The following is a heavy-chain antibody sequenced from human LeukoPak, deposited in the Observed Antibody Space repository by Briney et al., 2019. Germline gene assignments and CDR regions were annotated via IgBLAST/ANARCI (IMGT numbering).Heavy chain of an antibody. CDR3: ARDARIVVVPAAITIVNYYYGMDV. J-gene: IGHJ6*02. V-gene: IGHV1-18*01. D-gene: IGHD2-2*02. CDR1: GYTFISYG. Sequence: GASVTVSFTASGYTFISYGISWVRQAPGQGLEWMGWISAYNGNTNYAQKLQGRVTMTTDTSTSTAYMELRSLRSDDTAVYYCARDARIVVVPAAITIVNYYYGMDVWGQGTTVTVSS. CDR2: ISAYNGNT.